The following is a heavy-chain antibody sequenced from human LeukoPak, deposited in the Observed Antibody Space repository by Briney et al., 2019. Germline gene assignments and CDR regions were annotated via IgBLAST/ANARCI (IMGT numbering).Heavy chain of an antibody. Sequence: GGSLRLSCAASGFTFDDYAMHWVRHAPGKGLEWASGISWNSGSIGYADSVKGRFTISRDNAKNSLYLQMNSLRAEDTALYYCAREAYTVTFFDYWGQGTLVTVSS. CDR2: ISWNSGSI. CDR3: AREAYTVTFFDY. D-gene: IGHD4-11*01. V-gene: IGHV3-9*01. CDR1: GFTFDDYA. J-gene: IGHJ4*02.